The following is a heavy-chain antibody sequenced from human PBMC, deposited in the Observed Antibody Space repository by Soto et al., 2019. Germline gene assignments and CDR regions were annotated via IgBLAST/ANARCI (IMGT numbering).Heavy chain of an antibody. Sequence: GWSLRLSCTASVFTFVDYAMSWFRQAPGKGLEWVGFIRSKAYGGTTEYAASVKGRFTISRDDSKSIAYLQMNSLKTEDTAVYYCTSITEIYYDSSGYTDYWGQGTLVTVSS. CDR2: IRSKAYGGTT. CDR1: VFTFVDYA. D-gene: IGHD3-22*01. CDR3: TSITEIYYDSSGYTDY. J-gene: IGHJ4*02. V-gene: IGHV3-49*03.